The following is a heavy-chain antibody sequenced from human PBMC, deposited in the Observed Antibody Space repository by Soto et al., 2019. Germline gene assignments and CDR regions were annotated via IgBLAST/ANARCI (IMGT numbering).Heavy chain of an antibody. V-gene: IGHV4-59*08. Sequence: PPQTLSVTCSVSGCSITPYSWSWIRQAPGKGLEWIGYIYFAGTSTYNPSLQSRVTMSVDTSENQFSLKLTSVTAADTAVYYCARLGGYYQALDTWGQGTLVTVS. CDR1: GCSITPYS. CDR2: IYFAGTS. J-gene: IGHJ5*02. D-gene: IGHD3-22*01. CDR3: ARLGGYYQALDT.